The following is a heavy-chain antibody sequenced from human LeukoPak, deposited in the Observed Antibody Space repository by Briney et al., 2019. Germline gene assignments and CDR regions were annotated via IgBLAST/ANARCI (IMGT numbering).Heavy chain of an antibody. J-gene: IGHJ4*02. Sequence: GGSLRLSCAASGFTLSSYAMHWVRQAPGKGLEWVAVVSYDGSNKYYADSVKGRFTISRDNSKNTLYLQMNRLRAEDTAVYYCATDLSDYVWGSYRWNYFDYWGQGTLVTVSS. V-gene: IGHV3-30-3*01. CDR2: VSYDGSNK. CDR3: ATDLSDYVWGSYRWNYFDY. CDR1: GFTLSSYA. D-gene: IGHD3-16*02.